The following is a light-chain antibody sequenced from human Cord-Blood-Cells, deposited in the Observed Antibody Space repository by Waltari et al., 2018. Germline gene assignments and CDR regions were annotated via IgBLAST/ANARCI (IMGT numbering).Light chain of an antibody. Sequence: QSALTQPASVSGSPGQSITISCTGTSSDVGGYNYVPRYQQHPGKAPKLMIYDVSKRPSGVPNRFSGSKSGNTASLTISGLQAEDEADYYCSSYTSSSTYVVFGGGTKLTVL. CDR1: SSDVGGYNY. V-gene: IGLV2-14*01. CDR3: SSYTSSSTYVV. CDR2: DVS. J-gene: IGLJ2*01.